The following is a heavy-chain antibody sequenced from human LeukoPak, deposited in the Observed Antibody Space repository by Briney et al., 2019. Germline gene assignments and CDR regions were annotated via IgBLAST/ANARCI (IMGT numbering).Heavy chain of an antibody. Sequence: SETLSLTCAVSGGSISSHYWSWIQQPPGKGLEWIGFIYYSGTTKYNPSLKSRVTISADTSKNQFSLKLSSVTAADTAVYYCARQADDSSSSLVYFDYWGQGTLVTVSS. J-gene: IGHJ4*02. V-gene: IGHV4-59*08. CDR2: IYYSGTT. CDR3: ARQADDSSSSLVYFDY. CDR1: GGSISSHY. D-gene: IGHD6-6*01.